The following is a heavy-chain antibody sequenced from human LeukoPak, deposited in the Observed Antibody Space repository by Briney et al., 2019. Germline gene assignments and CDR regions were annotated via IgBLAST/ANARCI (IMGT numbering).Heavy chain of an antibody. CDR2: IFYSGST. V-gene: IGHV4-39*07. CDR1: SGSVSTGNYY. D-gene: IGHD2-2*01. Sequence: SETLSLTCTVSSGSVSTGNYYWGWVRQPPGKALEWIGNIFYSGSTYYNPSLKSRVTISVDTSKNQLSLKLSSVTAADTAVYYCARVVYRPDIVVVPAAMGWFDPWGQGTLVTVSS. CDR3: ARVVYRPDIVVVPAAMGWFDP. J-gene: IGHJ5*02.